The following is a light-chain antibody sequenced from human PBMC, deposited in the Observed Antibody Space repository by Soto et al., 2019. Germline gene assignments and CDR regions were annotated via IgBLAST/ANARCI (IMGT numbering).Light chain of an antibody. CDR2: EVS. Sequence: QSALTQPASVSGSPGQSITISCIGTSSDVGGYNYVSWYQQHPGKAPKLIIYEVSSRPSGVSNRFSASKSGNTASLTISGLRAEDEADYYCSSYTSSSTLVIFGGGTKLTVL. CDR1: SSDVGGYNY. J-gene: IGLJ2*01. CDR3: SSYTSSSTLVI. V-gene: IGLV2-14*01.